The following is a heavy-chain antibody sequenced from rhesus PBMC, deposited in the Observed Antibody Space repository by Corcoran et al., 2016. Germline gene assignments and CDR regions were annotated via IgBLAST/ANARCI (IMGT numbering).Heavy chain of an antibody. V-gene: IGHV4-122*02. J-gene: IGHJ4*01. CDR1: GGSISSGYSY. CDR2: ITYSGST. Sequence: QVQLQESGPGLVKPSETLSLTCAVSGGSISSGYSYWSWIRQPPGKGLEWIGYITYSGSTSYNPSLKSRVTISRDTSKNQFSLKLSSVTAADTAVYYCARAVLGWYYFDYWGQGVLVTVSS. CDR3: ARAVLGWYYFDY. D-gene: IGHD3-34*01.